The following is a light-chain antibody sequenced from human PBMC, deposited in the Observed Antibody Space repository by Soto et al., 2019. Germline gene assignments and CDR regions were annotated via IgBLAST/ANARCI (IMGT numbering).Light chain of an antibody. CDR1: QSISNY. CDR3: QQSYSTPRT. J-gene: IGKJ1*01. CDR2: AAS. Sequence: DIQMTQSPSSLSASVGDRVTITCRASQSISNYLNWYQQKPGKAPKLLMYAASSLQSGVPSSFSGSGSVTDFTLTISNLQPEDFATCYCQQSYSTPRTFGQGTKVEIK. V-gene: IGKV1-39*01.